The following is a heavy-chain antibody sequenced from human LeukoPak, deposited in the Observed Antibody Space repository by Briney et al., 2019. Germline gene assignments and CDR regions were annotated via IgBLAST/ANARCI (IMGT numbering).Heavy chain of an antibody. V-gene: IGHV3-7*01. Sequence: GGSLRLSCAGSGFTFSSHWMSWVRQAPGEGLEGVANIKQDGSEKYYVDSVKGRFTISRDNAKNSLFLQMNSLRAEDTAVYYCAREVYVRGGFPTYYYYYHMDVWGKGTTVTVSS. J-gene: IGHJ6*03. CDR1: GFTFSSHW. CDR2: IKQDGSEK. D-gene: IGHD3-10*02. CDR3: AREVYVRGGFPTYYYYYHMDV.